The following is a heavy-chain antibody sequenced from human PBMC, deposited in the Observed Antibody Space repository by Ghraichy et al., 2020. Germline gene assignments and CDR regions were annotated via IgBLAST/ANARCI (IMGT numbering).Heavy chain of an antibody. CDR2: INHSGST. J-gene: IGHJ6*02. CDR3: ARGRGEAAAGTDYYYYGMDV. Sequence: SETLSLTCAVYGGSFSGYYWSWIRQPPGKGLEWIGEINHSGSTNYNPSLKSRVTISVDTSKNQFSLKLSSVTAADTAVYYCARGRGEAAAGTDYYYYGMDVWGQGTTVTVSS. CDR1: GGSFSGYY. D-gene: IGHD6-13*01. V-gene: IGHV4-34*01.